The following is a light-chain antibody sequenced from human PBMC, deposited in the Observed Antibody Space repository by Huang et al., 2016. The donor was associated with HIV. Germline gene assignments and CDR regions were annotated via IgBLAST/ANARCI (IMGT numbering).Light chain of an antibody. CDR3: QQCFNSIT. CDR2: DAS. J-gene: IGKJ5*01. CDR1: QRITSY. V-gene: IGKV3-11*01. Sequence: EIVLTQSPATLSLSPGERATLSCRASQRITSYLAWYQQKPGQPPRLLIYDASNRATGIPARFSGSGSGTDFTLTISRLEPEDFAVYYCQQCFNSITFGQGTRLEIK.